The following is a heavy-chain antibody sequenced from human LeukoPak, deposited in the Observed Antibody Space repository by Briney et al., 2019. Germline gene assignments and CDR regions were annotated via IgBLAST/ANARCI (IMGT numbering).Heavy chain of an antibody. V-gene: IGHV4-39*01. CDR1: GDSISSSTYY. CDR3: ARLDYNFGTN. D-gene: IGHD1-1*01. CDR2: IYYSGST. J-gene: IGHJ4*02. Sequence: SETLSLTCTVSGDSISSSTYYWGWIRQPPGKGLEWIGNIYYSGSTYYNPSLESRVTISIDTSKNQFSLKLSSVTAADTAFYYCARLDYNFGTNWGQGALVTVSP.